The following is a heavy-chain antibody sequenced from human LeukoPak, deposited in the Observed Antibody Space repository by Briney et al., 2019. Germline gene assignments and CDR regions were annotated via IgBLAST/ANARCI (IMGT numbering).Heavy chain of an antibody. V-gene: IGHV4-59*12. D-gene: IGHD3-10*01. Sequence: SETLSLTCTVSGGSISSYYWSWIRQPPGKGLEWIGYIYYSGSTNYNPSLKSRVTISVDTSKNQFSLKLSSVTAADTAVYYCASTITMVRGAMGYWGQGTLVTVSS. CDR3: ASTITMVRGAMGY. J-gene: IGHJ4*02. CDR2: IYYSGST. CDR1: GGSISSYY.